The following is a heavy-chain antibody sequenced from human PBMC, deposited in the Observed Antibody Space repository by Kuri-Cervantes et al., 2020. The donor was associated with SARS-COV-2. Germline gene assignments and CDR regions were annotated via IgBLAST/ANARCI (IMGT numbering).Heavy chain of an antibody. CDR1: GFTFSSYG. CDR3: AKDQHGIVVVVAAIDY. Sequence: GESLKFSCAASGFTFSSYGMHWVRQAPGKGLEWVAVISYDGSNKYYADSVKGRFTISRDNSKNTLYLQMNSLRAEDTAVYYCAKDQHGIVVVVAAIDYWGQGTLVTVSS. J-gene: IGHJ4*02. CDR2: ISYDGSNK. D-gene: IGHD2-15*01. V-gene: IGHV3-30*18.